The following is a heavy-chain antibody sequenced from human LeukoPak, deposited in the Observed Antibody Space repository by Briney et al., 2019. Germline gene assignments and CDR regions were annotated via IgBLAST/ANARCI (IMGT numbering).Heavy chain of an antibody. CDR2: INTITGNP. V-gene: IGHV7-4-1*02. CDR1: GYTFTNYA. D-gene: IGHD5-24*01. Sequence: ASVKVSCKASGYTFTNYAMNWVRQAPGQGLEWMGWINTITGNPTYAQDFTGRFVFSLDTSVSTAYLQISSLKADDTAVYYCARELGDGYNLNWFDPWGQGTLVTVSS. J-gene: IGHJ5*02. CDR3: ARELGDGYNLNWFDP.